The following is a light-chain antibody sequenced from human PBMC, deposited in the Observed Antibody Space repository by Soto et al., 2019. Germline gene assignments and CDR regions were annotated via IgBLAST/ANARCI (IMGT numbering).Light chain of an antibody. CDR1: QSVSSSY. Sequence: EIVLTQSPGSLSLSPGERATLSCRASQSVSSSYLAWYQQKPGQAPRLLIYGASSRATVIPDRFSGSGSGTDFALTISRLEPEDFAVYYCQQYGNSGITFGQGTRLEIK. V-gene: IGKV3-20*01. CDR3: QQYGNSGIT. CDR2: GAS. J-gene: IGKJ5*01.